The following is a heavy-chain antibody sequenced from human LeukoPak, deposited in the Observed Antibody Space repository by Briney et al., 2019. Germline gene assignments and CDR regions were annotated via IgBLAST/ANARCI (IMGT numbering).Heavy chain of an antibody. CDR2: ISDSGVGT. Sequence: PGGSLRLSCAASGFIFSRHWMSWIRQAPGKGLEWVSGISDSGVGTKHADSVKGRFTISRDNSKNTLYLQMNSLRAEDTAVYYCAKIGRSYDFWTGYYEEEVDYMDVWGKGTTVTVSS. CDR1: GFIFSRHW. D-gene: IGHD3-3*01. V-gene: IGHV3-23*01. CDR3: AKIGRSYDFWTGYYEEEVDYMDV. J-gene: IGHJ6*03.